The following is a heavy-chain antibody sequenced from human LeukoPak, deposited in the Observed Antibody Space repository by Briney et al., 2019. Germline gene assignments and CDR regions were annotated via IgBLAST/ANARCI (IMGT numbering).Heavy chain of an antibody. CDR1: GYTFTFYY. J-gene: IGHJ4*02. V-gene: IGHV1-2*02. CDR3: DNSWVRGNYYSYHN. Sequence: ASVTVSFKASGYTFTFYYMHWVRQAPGQGLEWVGWINPKNCGTTYAQKFQGRITMTKDTSISTAYMELTRLRSDGKAVYYCDNSWVRGNYYSYHNWGQGTLVTVSS. D-gene: IGHD1-26*01. CDR2: INPKNCGT.